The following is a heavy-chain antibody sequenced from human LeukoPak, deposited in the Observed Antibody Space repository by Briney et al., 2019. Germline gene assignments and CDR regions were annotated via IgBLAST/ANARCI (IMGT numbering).Heavy chain of an antibody. Sequence: SETLSLTCTVSGGSISSSSYYWGWIRRPPGKGLEWIGSIYYSGSTYYNPSLKSRVTISVDTSKNQFSLKLRSVTAADTAVYYCARGHYARMGLDYWGQGTLVTVSS. CDR1: GGSISSSSYY. CDR3: ARGHYARMGLDY. D-gene: IGHD2-2*01. J-gene: IGHJ4*02. V-gene: IGHV4-39*07. CDR2: IYYSGST.